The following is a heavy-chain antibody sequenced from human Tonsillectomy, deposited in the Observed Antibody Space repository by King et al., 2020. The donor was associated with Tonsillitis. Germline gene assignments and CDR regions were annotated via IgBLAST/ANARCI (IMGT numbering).Heavy chain of an antibody. Sequence: QLVQSGAEVKKPGASVKVSCKASGYTFTSHGISWVRQAPGQGLEWMGWISAYNGNTNYAQTLQGRVTMTTDTSTSTAYMEVRSLRSDDTAVYFCARDTNVGSGWNLFGYCDLWRRGTLVTVSS. J-gene: IGHJ2*01. V-gene: IGHV1-18*01. D-gene: IGHD6-19*01. CDR1: GYTFTSHG. CDR3: ARDTNVGSGWNLFGYCDL. CDR2: ISAYNGNT.